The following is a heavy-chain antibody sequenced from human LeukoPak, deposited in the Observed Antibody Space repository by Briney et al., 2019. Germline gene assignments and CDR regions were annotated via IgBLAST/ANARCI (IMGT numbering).Heavy chain of an antibody. CDR1: GGSVSSGSYY. CDR2: IYYSGST. V-gene: IGHV4-61*01. J-gene: IGHJ4*02. Sequence: SETLSLTCTVSGGSVSSGSYYWSWIRQPPGKGLEWIGYIYYSGSTNYNPSLKSRVTISVDTSKNQFSLKLSSVTAADTAVYYCARGRGRWLQSTYDYWGQGTLVTVSS. CDR3: ARGRGRWLQSTYDY. D-gene: IGHD5-24*01.